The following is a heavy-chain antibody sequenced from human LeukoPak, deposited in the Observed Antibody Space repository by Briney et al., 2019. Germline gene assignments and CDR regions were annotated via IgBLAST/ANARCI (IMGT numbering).Heavy chain of an antibody. CDR3: ARTTEGGYTYDYFYYYYMDV. CDR2: MHSSGST. CDR1: GGSISSGSYY. J-gene: IGHJ6*03. D-gene: IGHD5-18*01. V-gene: IGHV4-61*02. Sequence: PSETLSLTCTVSGGSISSGSYYWSWIRQPAGKGLEWIGRMHSSGSTNYKPSLKSRVTISVDTSKNQFSLKLSSVTAADTAVYYCARTTEGGYTYDYFYYYYMDVWGKGTTVTISS.